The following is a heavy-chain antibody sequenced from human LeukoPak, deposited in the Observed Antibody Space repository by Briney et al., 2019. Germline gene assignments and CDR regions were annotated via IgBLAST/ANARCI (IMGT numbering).Heavy chain of an antibody. Sequence: SETLSLTCTVSGGSISSYYWSCIRQPPGKGLEWIGYIYYSGSTNYNPSLKSRVTISVDTSKNQFSLKLSSVTAADTAVYYCAVGPGIAAAGTEYFQHWGQGTLVTVSS. J-gene: IGHJ1*01. CDR2: IYYSGST. V-gene: IGHV4-59*01. D-gene: IGHD6-13*01. CDR3: AVGPGIAAAGTEYFQH. CDR1: GGSISSYY.